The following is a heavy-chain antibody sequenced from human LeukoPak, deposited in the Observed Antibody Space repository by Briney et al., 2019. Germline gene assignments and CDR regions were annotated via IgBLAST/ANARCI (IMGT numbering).Heavy chain of an antibody. CDR2: IKSKNDGGTP. Sequence: GGSLRLSCAASGFNFNNAWMSWVRQAPGKGLEWVGRIKSKNDGGTPEYAAPVKGRFSISREDSKNILYLQMNSLKTGDTAVYYCTMTYYYDHNPYWGQGTLVTVSS. D-gene: IGHD3-22*01. J-gene: IGHJ4*02. CDR3: TMTYYYDHNPY. V-gene: IGHV3-15*01. CDR1: GFNFNNAW.